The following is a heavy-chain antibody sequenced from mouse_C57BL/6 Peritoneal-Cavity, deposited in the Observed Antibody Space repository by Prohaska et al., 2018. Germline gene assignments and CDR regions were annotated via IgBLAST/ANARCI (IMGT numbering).Heavy chain of an antibody. J-gene: IGHJ1*03. D-gene: IGHD1-1*02. CDR2: INSDDSAI. CDR3: MRYGGNYWYFDV. CDR1: GFTFSGFW. Sequence: EVQLLETGGGLVQPGGSRGLSCEGSGFTFSGFWMSWVRQTPGKTLEWIGDINSDDSAINYAPSRKDRFTIFRDNDKSTLYLQMGNVRSEDTATYFCMRYGGNYWYFDVWGTGTTVTVSS. V-gene: IGHV11-2*01.